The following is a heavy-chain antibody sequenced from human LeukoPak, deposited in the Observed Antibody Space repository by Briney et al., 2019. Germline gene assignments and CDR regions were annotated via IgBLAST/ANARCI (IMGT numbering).Heavy chain of an antibody. D-gene: IGHD1-26*01. J-gene: IGHJ3*02. Sequence: GGSLRLSCAASGFTFSEYYMSWIRQAPGKGLEGVANIKPDGRDKYYVDSVEGRFTISRDNSKNTLYLQMNSLRAEDTAIYYCAKAVGATGDDAFDIWGQGTMVTVSS. CDR2: IKPDGRDK. CDR3: AKAVGATGDDAFDI. CDR1: GFTFSEYY. V-gene: IGHV3-7*03.